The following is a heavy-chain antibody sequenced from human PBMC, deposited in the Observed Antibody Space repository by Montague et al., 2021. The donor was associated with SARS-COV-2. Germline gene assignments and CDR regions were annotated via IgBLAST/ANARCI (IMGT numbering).Heavy chain of an antibody. CDR1: RGSISSGGNY. Sequence: TLSLTCTVSRGSISSGGNYWSWIRQHPVKGLEWIGYSYYSGSTYYNPSLKSRVSISVDTSKNQFSLKLSSVTAADTAVYYCARGRRYYSTWYGAFDPWGQGTLVTVSS. J-gene: IGHJ5*02. V-gene: IGHV4-31*03. CDR3: ARGRRYYSTWYGAFDP. CDR2: SYYSGST. D-gene: IGHD6-13*01.